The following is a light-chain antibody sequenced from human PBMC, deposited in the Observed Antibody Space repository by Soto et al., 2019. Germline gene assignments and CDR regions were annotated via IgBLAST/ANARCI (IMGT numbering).Light chain of an antibody. Sequence: QSALTQPASVSGSPGQSITISCTGTNSDIGGYDYVSWYQHHPGKAPRLLIYDVNNWPSGVSDRFSGSKSGNTASLTISGLQAEDEAVYYCSSYTTTTPVVFGGGNKLTVL. CDR2: DVN. CDR3: SSYTTTTPVV. J-gene: IGLJ2*01. CDR1: NSDIGGYDY. V-gene: IGLV2-14*03.